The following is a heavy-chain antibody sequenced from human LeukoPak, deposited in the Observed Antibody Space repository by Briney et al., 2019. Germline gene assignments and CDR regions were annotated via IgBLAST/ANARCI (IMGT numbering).Heavy chain of an antibody. CDR2: IKQDGNEI. CDR1: GFTFSDYW. D-gene: IGHD1-26*01. Sequence: PGGSLRLSCAPSGFTFSDYWMSWVRQAPGKGLEWVANIKQDGNEIYYVDSVKGRFTISRDNAKNSLYLQMNSLRAEDTAVFYCARAEGRARLTYGGQGTLVTVSS. CDR3: ARAEGRARLTY. J-gene: IGHJ4*02. V-gene: IGHV3-7*01.